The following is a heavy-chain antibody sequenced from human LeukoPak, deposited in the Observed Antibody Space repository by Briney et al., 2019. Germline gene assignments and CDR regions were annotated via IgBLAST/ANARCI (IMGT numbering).Heavy chain of an antibody. CDR1: GYTFTGYY. V-gene: IGHV1-2*02. Sequence: ASVKVSCKASGYTFTGYYMHWVRRAPGQGLEWMGWTNPNSGGTNYAQKFQGRVTMTRDTSISTAYMELSRLRSDDTAVYYCAREDGRDFWSGKGWFDPWGQGTLVTVSS. D-gene: IGHD3-3*01. CDR3: AREDGRDFWSGKGWFDP. J-gene: IGHJ5*02. CDR2: TNPNSGGT.